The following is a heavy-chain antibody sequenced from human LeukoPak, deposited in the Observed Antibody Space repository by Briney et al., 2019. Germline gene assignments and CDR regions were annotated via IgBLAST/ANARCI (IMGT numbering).Heavy chain of an antibody. V-gene: IGHV3-23*01. D-gene: IGHD3-22*01. CDR3: APSSGYYLPVPFDY. CDR2: ISGSGGST. J-gene: IGHJ4*02. Sequence: GGSLRLSCAASGFTFSSYAMSWVRQAPGKGLEWVSAISGSGGSTYYADSVKGRFTISRDNSKHTVSLQMNSLRAEDTAVYYCAPSSGYYLPVPFDYWGQGTLVTVSS. CDR1: GFTFSSYA.